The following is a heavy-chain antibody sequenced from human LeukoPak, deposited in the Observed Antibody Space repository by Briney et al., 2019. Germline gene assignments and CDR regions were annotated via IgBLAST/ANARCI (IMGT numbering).Heavy chain of an antibody. CDR1: GFTFSSYG. CDR3: AKVGPYSSSWYPNYYYGMDV. Sequence: GGSLRLSCAASGFTFSSYGMHWVRQAPGKGLEWVAVISYDGSNKYYADSVKGRFTISRDNSKNTLYLQMNSLRAEDTAVYYCAKVGPYSSSWYPNYYYGMDVWGQGTTVTVSS. J-gene: IGHJ6*02. D-gene: IGHD6-13*01. CDR2: ISYDGSNK. V-gene: IGHV3-30*18.